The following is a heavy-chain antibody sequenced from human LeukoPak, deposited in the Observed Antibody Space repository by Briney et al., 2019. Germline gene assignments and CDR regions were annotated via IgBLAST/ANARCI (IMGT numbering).Heavy chain of an antibody. CDR3: AKGNGYSYGRYYFDY. J-gene: IGHJ4*02. CDR1: GFTFSSYA. D-gene: IGHD5-18*01. CDR2: ITASGGNT. Sequence: PGGSLRLSCAASGFTFSSYAMGWVRQAPGKGLEWVSAITASGGNTYYADSVKGRFTISRDNSKNTLYLQVNSLRAEDTAVYYCAKGNGYSYGRYYFDYWGQGTPVTVSS. V-gene: IGHV3-23*01.